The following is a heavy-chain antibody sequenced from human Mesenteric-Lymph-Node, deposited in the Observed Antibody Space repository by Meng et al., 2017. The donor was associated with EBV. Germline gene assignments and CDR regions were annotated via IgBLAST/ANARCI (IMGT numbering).Heavy chain of an antibody. J-gene: IGHJ4*02. CDR2: IYYSGTT. V-gene: IGHV4-39*01. Sequence: ASVPGLRNPSKTLSLSCSVSGGSIRSSCAYGGWIRQPPGKGLEWIWNIYYSGTTYYDPSLESRVTISMDTSKNQISLKMSSVTAADTAIYFCARALLLSGHEFDYWGQGSLVTVSS. CDR1: GGSIRSSCAY. D-gene: IGHD2-21*01. CDR3: ARALLLSGHEFDY.